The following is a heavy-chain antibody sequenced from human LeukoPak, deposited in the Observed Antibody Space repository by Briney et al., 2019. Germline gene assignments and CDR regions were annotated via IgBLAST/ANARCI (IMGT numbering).Heavy chain of an antibody. CDR2: INPNSGGT. CDR1: GYTFTGYY. D-gene: IGHD2-15*01. V-gene: IGHV1-2*06. CDR3: AREENCSGGSCYYY. J-gene: IGHJ4*02. Sequence: APLKVSCKASGYTFTGYYMHWVRQAPGQGLEWMGRINPNSGGTNYAQKFQGRVTMTRDTSISTAYMELSRLRSDDTAVYYCAREENCSGGSCYYYWGQGTLVTVSS.